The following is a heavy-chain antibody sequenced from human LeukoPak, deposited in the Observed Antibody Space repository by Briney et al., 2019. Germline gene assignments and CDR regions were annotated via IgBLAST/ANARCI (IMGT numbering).Heavy chain of an antibody. CDR2: IIPIFGTA. J-gene: IGHJ4*02. CDR3: ASGILGYSYGSHFDY. CDR1: GGTFSSYA. V-gene: IGHV1-69*05. D-gene: IGHD5-18*01. Sequence: SVKISCKASGGTFSSYAISWVRQAPGQGLEWMGRIIPIFGTANYAQKFQGRVTITTDESTSTAYMELSSLRSEDTAVYYCASGILGYSYGSHFDYWGQGTLVTVSS.